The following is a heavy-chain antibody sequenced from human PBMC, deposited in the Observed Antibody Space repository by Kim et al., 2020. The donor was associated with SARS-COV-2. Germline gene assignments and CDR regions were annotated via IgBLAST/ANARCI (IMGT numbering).Heavy chain of an antibody. CDR1: GFTFSSYG. Sequence: GGSLRLSCAASGFTFSSYGMHWVRQAPGKGLEWVAVISYDGSNKYYADSVKGRFTISRDNSKNTLYLQMNILRAEDTAVYYCNLQRDYDSSGPEFDPWG. CDR2: ISYDGSNK. J-gene: IGHJ5*02. V-gene: IGHV3-30*03. CDR3: NLQRDYDSSGPEFDP. D-gene: IGHD3-22*01.